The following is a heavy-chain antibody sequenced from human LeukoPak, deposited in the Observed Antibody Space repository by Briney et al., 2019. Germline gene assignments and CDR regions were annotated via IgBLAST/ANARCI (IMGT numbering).Heavy chain of an antibody. CDR1: GGTLSSYA. J-gene: IGHJ5*02. D-gene: IGHD3-10*01. Sequence: ASVKVSCKASGGTLSSYAISWVRQAPGQGLEWMGGIIPIFGTANYAQKFQGRVTITADESTSTAYMELSSLRSEDTAVYYCAREILASGSYYIRWFDPWGQGTLVTVSS. V-gene: IGHV1-69*01. CDR2: IIPIFGTA. CDR3: AREILASGSYYIRWFDP.